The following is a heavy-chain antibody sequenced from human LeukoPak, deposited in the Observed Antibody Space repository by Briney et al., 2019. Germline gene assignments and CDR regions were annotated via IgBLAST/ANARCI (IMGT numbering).Heavy chain of an antibody. CDR3: ARAVPLARGVNYYDY. D-gene: IGHD3-10*01. Sequence: GGSLRLSCAASGFTFSSSDMHWVRQATGKGLEWVSAIGTTGDTHYPGSVKGRFTISRENARNSLYLQMNSLRVGDTAVYYCARAVPLARGVNYYDYWGQGTLVTVSS. J-gene: IGHJ4*02. CDR1: GFTFSSSD. CDR2: IGTTGDT. V-gene: IGHV3-13*01.